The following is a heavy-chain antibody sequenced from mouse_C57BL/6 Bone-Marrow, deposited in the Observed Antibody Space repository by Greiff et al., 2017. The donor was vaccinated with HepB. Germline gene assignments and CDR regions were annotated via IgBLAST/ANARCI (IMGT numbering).Heavy chain of an antibody. V-gene: IGHV14-4*01. D-gene: IGHD1-1*01. CDR3: TSITTVVGMDY. J-gene: IGHJ4*01. CDR2: IDPENGDT. Sequence: VQLKESGAELVRPGASVKLSCTASGFNIKDDYMHWVKQRPEQGLEWIGWIDPENGDTEYASKFQSKATITADTSSNTAYLQLSSLTSEDTAVYYCTSITTVVGMDYWGQGTSVTVSS. CDR1: GFNIKDDY.